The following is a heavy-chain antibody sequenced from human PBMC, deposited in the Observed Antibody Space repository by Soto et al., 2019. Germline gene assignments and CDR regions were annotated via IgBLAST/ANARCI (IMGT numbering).Heavy chain of an antibody. V-gene: IGHV4-4*02. J-gene: IGHJ4*02. Sequence: SETLSLTCTVSGDSISSTRWWSWVRQSPGKGLEWIGDIYHGGTTYYNPSLKSRVTISVDRSKNQFSLKLSSVTAADTAVYYCARHFSVDYFDYWGQGALVTVSS. CDR3: ARHFSVDYFDY. CDR1: GDSISSTRW. CDR2: IYHGGTT.